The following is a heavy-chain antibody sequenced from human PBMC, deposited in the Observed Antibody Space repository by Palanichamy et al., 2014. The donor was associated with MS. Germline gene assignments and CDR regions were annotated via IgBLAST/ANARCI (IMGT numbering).Heavy chain of an antibody. CDR1: GGTFGSYA. D-gene: IGHD4-17*01. CDR3: AREAWSTMTNREDV. CDR2: IIPMFGTS. V-gene: IGHV1-69*06. J-gene: IGHJ6*02. Sequence: QVQLVQSGAEVKKPGSSVKVSCKASGGTFGSYAISWVRQAPGQGLEWIGAIIPMFGTSNYAQKFQGRVTISADKSTSTAYMELSSLRSEDTAVYYCAREAWSTMTNREDVWGQGTTVTVSS.